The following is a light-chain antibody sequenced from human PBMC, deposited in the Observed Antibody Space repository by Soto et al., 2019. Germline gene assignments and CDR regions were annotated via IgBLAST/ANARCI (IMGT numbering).Light chain of an antibody. CDR1: QTVTSGY. CDR2: GVS. CDR3: QVYGTSSWT. Sequence: EIELTHSTYTLCVCAEERATLSWLARQTVTSGYLAWYQQKPGQAPRLLIYGVSTGATGIPDRFSGSGSGKDFTLTFSILEPEDFAVYFCQVYGTSSWTIGQGTKVDI. J-gene: IGKJ1*01. V-gene: IGKV3-20*01.